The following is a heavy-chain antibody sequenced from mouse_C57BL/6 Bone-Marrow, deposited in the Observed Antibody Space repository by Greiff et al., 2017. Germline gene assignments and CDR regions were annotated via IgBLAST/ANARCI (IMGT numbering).Heavy chain of an antibody. V-gene: IGHV1-63*01. CDR3: ARWLPSYFDV. CDR1: GYTFTNYW. D-gene: IGHD1-2*01. CDR2: IYPGGGYT. Sequence: QVQLKESGAELVRPGTSVKMSCKASGYTFTNYWIGWAKQRPGHGLEWIGDIYPGGGYTNYNEKFKGKATLTADKSSSTAYLQFSSLTSEDSAIYYCARWLPSYFDVWGTGTTVTVSS. J-gene: IGHJ1*03.